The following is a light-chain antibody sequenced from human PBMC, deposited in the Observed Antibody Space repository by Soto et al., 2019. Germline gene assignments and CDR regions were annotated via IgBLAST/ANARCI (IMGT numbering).Light chain of an antibody. CDR3: MQAVYTRT. V-gene: IGKV2-28*01. CDR2: LGT. CDR1: QSLLHSNGXNY. Sequence: DIVMTRSPLSLPVTPGEPASISFRYSQSLLHSNGXNYLDWSQQXPGQSPXXLIYLGTNPASGAPDRFSGSGSGTDFTLRISRVEAEDVGVYYYMQAVYTRTFGPGTQVDIK. J-gene: IGKJ1*01.